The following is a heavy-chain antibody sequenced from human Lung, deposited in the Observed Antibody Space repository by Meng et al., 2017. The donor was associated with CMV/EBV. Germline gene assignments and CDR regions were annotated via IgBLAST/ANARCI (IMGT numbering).Heavy chain of an antibody. D-gene: IGHD2-15*01. Sequence: GPRVEAGGGVVQPGRSLRPSCAASGFTFSSYAMHWVRQAPGKGLEWVAVISYDGSNKYYADSVKGRFTISRDNSKNTLYLQMNSLRAEDTAVYYCAHGGGDCWGQGTLVTVSS. CDR3: AHGGGDC. CDR1: GFTFSSYA. CDR2: ISYDGSNK. V-gene: IGHV3-30-3*01. J-gene: IGHJ4*02.